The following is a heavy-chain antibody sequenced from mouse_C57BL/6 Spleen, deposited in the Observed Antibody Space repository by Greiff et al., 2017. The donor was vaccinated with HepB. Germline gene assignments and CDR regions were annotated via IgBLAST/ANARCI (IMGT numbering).Heavy chain of an antibody. CDR1: GFTFSDYG. J-gene: IGHJ4*01. V-gene: IGHV5-17*01. CDR2: ISSGSSTI. Sequence: EVKVVESGGGLVKPGGSLKLSCAASGFTFSDYGMHWVRQAPEKGLEWVAYISSGSSTIYYADTVKGRFTISRDNAKNTLFLQMTSLRSEDTAMYYCARRRIYYAMDYWGQGTSVTVSS. CDR3: ARRRIYYAMDY.